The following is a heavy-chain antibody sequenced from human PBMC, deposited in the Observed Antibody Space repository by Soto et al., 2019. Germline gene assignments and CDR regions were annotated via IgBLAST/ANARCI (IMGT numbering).Heavy chain of an antibody. CDR1: GGSISSGGYS. CDR3: ARDKIEYCGGDCYQHYFDY. J-gene: IGHJ4*02. D-gene: IGHD2-21*02. CDR2: IYHSGST. Sequence: SETLSLTCTVSGGSISSGGYSWSWIRQPPGKGLEWIGYIYHSGSTYYNPSLKSRVTISVDRSKNQFSLKLSSVTAADTAVYYCARDKIEYCGGDCYQHYFDYWGQGTLVTVS. V-gene: IGHV4-30-2*01.